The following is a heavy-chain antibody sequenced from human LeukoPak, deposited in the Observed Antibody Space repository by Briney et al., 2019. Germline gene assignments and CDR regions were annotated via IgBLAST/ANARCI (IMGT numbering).Heavy chain of an antibody. CDR3: ARDLDGFFDL. V-gene: IGHV3-53*01. D-gene: IGHD5-24*01. Sequence: GGSLRLSCAASGFTVSSNYMSWVRQAPGKGLEWVSVIYSDGTTYYADSVKGRFTISRDNSKNTLYLQMNSLRAEDTAVYYCARDLDGFFDLWGQGTLVTVSS. CDR2: IYSDGTT. CDR1: GFTVSSNY. J-gene: IGHJ4*02.